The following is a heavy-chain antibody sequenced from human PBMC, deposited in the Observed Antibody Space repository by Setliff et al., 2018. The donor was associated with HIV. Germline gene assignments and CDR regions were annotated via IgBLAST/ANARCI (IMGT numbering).Heavy chain of an antibody. CDR2: IYYSGST. CDR3: ARGAFIGYEYSYYGMDV. V-gene: IGHV4-39*07. Sequence: ETLSLTCSVSGGSFSSDSYYWGWIRQFPGKGLEWIGSIYYSGSTYYHPSLKSRVTISVDTSKNQFSLKLSSVTAADTAVYYCARGAFIGYEYSYYGMDVWGQGTTVTVSS. J-gene: IGHJ6*02. D-gene: IGHD3-22*01. CDR1: GGSFSSDSYY.